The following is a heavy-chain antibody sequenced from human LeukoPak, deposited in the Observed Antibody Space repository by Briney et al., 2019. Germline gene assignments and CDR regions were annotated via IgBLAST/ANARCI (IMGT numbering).Heavy chain of an antibody. J-gene: IGHJ4*02. V-gene: IGHV3-53*05. D-gene: IGHD2/OR15-2a*01. CDR2: IYSGGNT. CDR1: GFTVSSNS. Sequence: PGGSLRLSCTVSGFTVSSNSMSWVRQAPGKGLEWVSFIYSGGNTHYSDSVKGRFTISRDNSKNTLYLQMNSLRSEDMAVYYCARGYCNSESCSPGQYWGQGALVTVSS. CDR3: ARGYCNSESCSPGQY.